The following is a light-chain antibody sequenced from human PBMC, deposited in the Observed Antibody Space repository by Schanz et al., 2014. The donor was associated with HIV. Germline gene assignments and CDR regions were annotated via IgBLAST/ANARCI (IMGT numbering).Light chain of an antibody. J-gene: IGKJ1*01. CDR1: QSLTSRY. CDR3: QQRSNLPWT. CDR2: GAS. V-gene: IGKV3D-20*02. Sequence: EIVLTQSPGTLSLSPGERATLSCRASQSLTSRYLAWYLQKPGQAPRLLIYGASSRATGIPDRFSGSGSGTDFTLTISSLEPEDFAVYYCQQRSNLPWTFGQGTKVEIK.